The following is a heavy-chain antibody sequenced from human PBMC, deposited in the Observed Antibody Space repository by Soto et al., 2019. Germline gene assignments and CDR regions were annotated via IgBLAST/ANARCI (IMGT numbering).Heavy chain of an antibody. CDR1: GHSTSSPY. Sequence: PSETLSLTCSVNGHSTSSPYWSCIRHPPGKGLEWIGYIYYSGSTDYSPSLKSRVTMSIDTSQNQVSLKLSSVTAADTAVYYCARSSGWYVDANDYWGQGTLVTVS. CDR3: ARSSGWYVDANDY. V-gene: IGHV4-59*11. D-gene: IGHD6-19*01. CDR2: IYYSGST. J-gene: IGHJ4*02.